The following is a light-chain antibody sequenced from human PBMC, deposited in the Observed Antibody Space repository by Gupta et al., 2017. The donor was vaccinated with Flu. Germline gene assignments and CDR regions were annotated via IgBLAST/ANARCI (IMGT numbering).Light chain of an antibody. CDR1: SSDVGGYNY. CDR3: TPDTSSSIRV. J-gene: IGLJ1*01. CDR2: EVS. V-gene: IGLV2-14*01. Sequence: QSALTQPASVSGSPGQSITISCTGTSSDVGGYNYVSWYQQHPGKAPKRMLYEVSKRPAGVATRFSGSKSGNTASLTISARQAEDEADYYCTPDTSSSIRVFGTGTKVTVL.